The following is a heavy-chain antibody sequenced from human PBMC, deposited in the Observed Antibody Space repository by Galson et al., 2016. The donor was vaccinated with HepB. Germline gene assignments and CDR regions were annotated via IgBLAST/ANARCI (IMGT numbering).Heavy chain of an antibody. CDR2: IYTSGST. V-gene: IGHV4-4*07. CDR3: ARDTEVDTAMEYYAMDV. J-gene: IGHJ6*02. D-gene: IGHD5-18*01. Sequence: SETLSLTCSVSGGFISTYYWNWIRQPAGKGLEWIGRIYTSGSTKYNSSLKSRVTMSVDTSKNQFSLKLSSVSAADTAVYYCARDTEVDTAMEYYAMDVWGQGTTVTVSS. CDR1: GGFISTYY.